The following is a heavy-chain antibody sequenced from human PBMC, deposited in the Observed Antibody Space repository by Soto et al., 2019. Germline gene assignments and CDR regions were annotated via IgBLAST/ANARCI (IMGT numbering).Heavy chain of an antibody. CDR2: ISAYNGNT. CDR3: ASVSAVAGYAFDI. V-gene: IGHV1-18*01. D-gene: IGHD6-19*01. CDR1: GYTFTSYG. J-gene: IGHJ3*02. Sequence: ASVKVSCKASGYTFTSYGISWVRQAPGQGLEWMGWISAYNGNTNYAQKLQGRVTMTTDTSTRTAYMELRSLRSDDAAVYYCASVSAVAGYAFDIWGQGTMVTVSS.